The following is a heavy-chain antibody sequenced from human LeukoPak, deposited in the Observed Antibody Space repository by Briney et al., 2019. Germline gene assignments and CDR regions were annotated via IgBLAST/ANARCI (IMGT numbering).Heavy chain of an antibody. Sequence: GGSLRLSCAASGFTFSSYWMHWVRQAPGKGLVWVSRINSDGSMTTYAHSVKGRFTISRDNAKNTLYLQMNSLRAEDTAVYYCARAPLGYSYSSDYWGQGTLVTVSS. CDR1: GFTFSSYW. CDR3: ARAPLGYSYSSDY. CDR2: INSDGSMT. J-gene: IGHJ4*02. D-gene: IGHD5-18*01. V-gene: IGHV3-74*01.